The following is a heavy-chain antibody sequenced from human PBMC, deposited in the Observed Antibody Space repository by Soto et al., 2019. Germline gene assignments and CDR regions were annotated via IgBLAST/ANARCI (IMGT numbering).Heavy chain of an antibody. CDR3: ARGGGSGSYYNVEQKISYYYYGMDV. CDR2: ISYDGSNK. Sequence: QTGGSLRLSCAASGFTFSSYAMHWVRQAPGKGLEWVAVISYDGSNKYYADSVKGRFTISRDNSKNTLYLQMNSLRAEDTAVYYCARGGGSGSYYNVEQKISYYYYGMDVWGQGTTVTVSS. D-gene: IGHD3-10*01. V-gene: IGHV3-30-3*01. J-gene: IGHJ6*02. CDR1: GFTFSSYA.